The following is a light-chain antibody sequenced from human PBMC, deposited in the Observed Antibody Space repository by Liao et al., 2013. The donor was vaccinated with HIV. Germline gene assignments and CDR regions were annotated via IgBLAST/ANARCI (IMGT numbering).Light chain of an antibody. CDR2: SDS. J-gene: IGLJ3*02. CDR1: NIGSKS. CDR3: QAWDSSTWV. V-gene: IGLV3-21*01. Sequence: SYXLTQPPSVSVAPGKTARITCGGNNIGSKSVHWYQQKPGQAPVLVIYSDSDRPSGIPERFSGSNSGNTATLTISRVEAGDEADYYCQAWDSSTWVFGGGTKLTVL.